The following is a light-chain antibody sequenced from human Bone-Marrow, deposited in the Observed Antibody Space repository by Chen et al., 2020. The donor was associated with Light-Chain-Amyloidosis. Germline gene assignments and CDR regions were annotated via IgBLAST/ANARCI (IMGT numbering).Light chain of an antibody. CDR3: CSYARIGTYV. CDR1: SSDVGSFDL. CDR2: EVS. V-gene: IGLV2-23*02. J-gene: IGLJ1*01. Sequence: QSVLTQPASVSGSPGQSTTISCTGTSSDVGSFDLGSWSPQHPGKAPKLMIYEVSERPSVVSHRFAGTKSGKTASLTISGDQAEDEADYYCCSYARIGTYVFGTGTKVTVL.